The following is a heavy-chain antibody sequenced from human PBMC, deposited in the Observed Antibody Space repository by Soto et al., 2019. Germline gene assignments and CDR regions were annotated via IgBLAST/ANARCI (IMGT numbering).Heavy chain of an antibody. CDR1: GFTFSSYG. J-gene: IGHJ4*02. Sequence: PGGSLRLSCAASGFTFSSYGMHWVRQAPGKGLEWEAVIWYDGSNKYYADSVKDRFTISRDDSHNVAYLQMSSLRTEDTAMYYCAKDRYSGTYPTDFDYWGQGSLVTVSS. D-gene: IGHD1-26*01. V-gene: IGHV3-30*02. CDR3: AKDRYSGTYPTDFDY. CDR2: IWYDGSNK.